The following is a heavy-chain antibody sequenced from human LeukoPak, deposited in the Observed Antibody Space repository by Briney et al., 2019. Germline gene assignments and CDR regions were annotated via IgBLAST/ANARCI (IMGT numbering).Heavy chain of an antibody. D-gene: IGHD2-15*01. V-gene: IGHV3-11*01. CDR1: GFTFSDYY. J-gene: IGHJ6*03. CDR3: ARVLRYCSGGNCYSGGLGYMDV. Sequence: PGGSLRLSCAASGFTFSDYYMSWTRQAPGKGLEWVSYISSSGSTIYYADSVKGRFTISRDNAKNSLFLQMNSLRAEDTAVYYCARVLRYCSGGNCYSGGLGYMDVWGKGTTVTISS. CDR2: ISSSGSTI.